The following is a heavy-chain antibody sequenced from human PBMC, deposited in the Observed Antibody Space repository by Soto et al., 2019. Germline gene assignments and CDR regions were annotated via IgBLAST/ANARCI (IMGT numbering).Heavy chain of an antibody. Sequence: QVQLQQCGAGLLKPSETLSLTCAVYGGSFSGYYWSWIRQPPGKGLEWIGEINHSGSTNYKPSLKSRVTISGDTSKNQLSLKLSCVSAADTAVYYCTRGRWGSDYWGQGTLVTVSS. J-gene: IGHJ4*02. D-gene: IGHD1-26*01. V-gene: IGHV4-34*01. CDR3: TRGRWGSDY. CDR1: GGSFSGYY. CDR2: INHSGST.